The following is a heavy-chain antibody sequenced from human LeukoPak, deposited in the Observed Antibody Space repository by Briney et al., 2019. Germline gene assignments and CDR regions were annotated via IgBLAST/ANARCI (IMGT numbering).Heavy chain of an antibody. CDR3: AKESHDSSSFDY. CDR1: GFTFDDYA. J-gene: IGHJ4*02. Sequence: PGGSLRLSCAASGFTFDDYAMHWVRHARGKGLEWVAGISWKSGSIGYADSVKGRFTISRDNAKNSLYLQMNSLRAEDTALYYSAKESHDSSSFDYWGQGTLVTVSS. D-gene: IGHD3-22*01. V-gene: IGHV3-9*01. CDR2: ISWKSGSI.